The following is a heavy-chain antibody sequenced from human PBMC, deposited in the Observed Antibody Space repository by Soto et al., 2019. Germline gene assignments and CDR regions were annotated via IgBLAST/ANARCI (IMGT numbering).Heavy chain of an antibody. CDR1: GFTFSDYY. D-gene: IGHD6-13*01. Sequence: QVQLVESGGGLVKPGGSLRLSCAASGFTFSDYYMSWIRQAPGKGLEWVSYISSSGGTIYYADSVKGRVTISRDNAKNSLYLQMNSRRAEDPAVYYCARDTVGGSWYMSDYWGQGTLVTVSS. V-gene: IGHV3-11*01. CDR3: ARDTVGGSWYMSDY. CDR2: ISSSGGTI. J-gene: IGHJ4*02.